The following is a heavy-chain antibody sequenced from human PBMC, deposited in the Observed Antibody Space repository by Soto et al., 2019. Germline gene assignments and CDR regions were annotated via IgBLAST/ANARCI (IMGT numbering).Heavy chain of an antibody. J-gene: IGHJ4*02. CDR3: ARDKCFGGGRSCYYFAF. CDR2: ISNDGRGK. Sequence: QVQLVESGGGVVQPGRSLRLSCAASGFTFTTYAIHWVRQAPGKGLEWVAVISNDGRGKYYADSVKGRFTISRDNSKNTLYLQMNSLRSDDTAVYYCARDKCFGGGRSCYYFAFWGQGTLVTVSS. D-gene: IGHD2-15*01. V-gene: IGHV3-30*04. CDR1: GFTFTTYA.